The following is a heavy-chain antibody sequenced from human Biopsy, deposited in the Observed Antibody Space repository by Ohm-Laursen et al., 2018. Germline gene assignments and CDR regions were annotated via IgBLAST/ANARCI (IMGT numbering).Heavy chain of an antibody. CDR2: ISNSGTT. Sequence: SQTLSLTCAVYNVSFSSFYWSWIRQPPGKGLQWIGSISNSGTTKSSPSLKSRVNISLHTSKNQLSLKLTSVTAADTAVYYCARLSTLFGVADFTDDWGQGTLVTVSS. J-gene: IGHJ4*02. V-gene: IGHV4-59*08. CDR1: NVSFSSFY. D-gene: IGHD3-3*01. CDR3: ARLSTLFGVADFTDD.